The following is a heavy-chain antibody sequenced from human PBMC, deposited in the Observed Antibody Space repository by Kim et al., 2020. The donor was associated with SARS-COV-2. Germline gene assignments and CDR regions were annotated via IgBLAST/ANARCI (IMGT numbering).Heavy chain of an antibody. J-gene: IGHJ4*02. CDR1: GDTFTSYG. CDR3: ARNLAYCGGDCCDYYFDY. D-gene: IGHD2-21*02. V-gene: IGHV1-69*04. Sequence: SVKVSCKASGDTFTSYGISWVRQAPGQGLEWMGRIIPILGIANYAQKFQGRVTITTDKSTSTAYMELSSLRSEDTAVYYCARNLAYCGGDCCDYYFDYWGQGTLVTVSS. CDR2: IIPILGIA.